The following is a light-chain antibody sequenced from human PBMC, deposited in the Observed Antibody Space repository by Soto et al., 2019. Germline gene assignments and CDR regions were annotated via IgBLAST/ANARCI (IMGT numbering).Light chain of an antibody. Sequence: EIVLTQSPGTLSLSPGERATLSCRASQSVSSSFLAWYQQKPGQATRLLIYGASSRATGTPDRFSGSGSWTDFTLTIIRREPEDVSVYYWQQYGSSPLTFGGGTKVEIK. CDR1: QSVSSSF. V-gene: IGKV3-20*01. CDR2: GAS. CDR3: QQYGSSPLT. J-gene: IGKJ4*01.